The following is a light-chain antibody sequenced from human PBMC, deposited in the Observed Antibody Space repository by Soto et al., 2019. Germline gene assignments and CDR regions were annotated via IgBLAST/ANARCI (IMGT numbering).Light chain of an antibody. Sequence: DIQMTQSPSSLSASVGDRVTITCRASQGISSYLVWYQQKPGKAPKLLIYKASSLESGVPLRFSGSGSGTEFTLTISSLQPDDFATYYCQHYNSYTITFGQGTRLEI. CDR3: QHYNSYTIT. CDR1: QGISSY. V-gene: IGKV1-5*03. J-gene: IGKJ5*01. CDR2: KAS.